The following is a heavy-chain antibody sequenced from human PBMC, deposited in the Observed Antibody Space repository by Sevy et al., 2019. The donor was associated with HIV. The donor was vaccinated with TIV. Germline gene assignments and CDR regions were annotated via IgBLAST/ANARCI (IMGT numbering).Heavy chain of an antibody. CDR1: GFTLSSYT. CDR3: VRAERAIASHFDY. V-gene: IGHV3-48*02. CDR2: FDRTDIT. Sequence: GGSLRLSCEASGFTLSSYTMNWVLQSPEKGLEWVATFDRTDITHYADSVKGRFIISRDTAKNSLFLQMNSLRDDDTAMYFCVRAERAIASHFDYWGRGTLVTVSS. J-gene: IGHJ4*02. D-gene: IGHD2-21*01.